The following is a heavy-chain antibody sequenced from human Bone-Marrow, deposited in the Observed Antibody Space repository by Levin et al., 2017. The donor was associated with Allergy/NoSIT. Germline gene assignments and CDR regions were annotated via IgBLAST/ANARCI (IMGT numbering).Heavy chain of an antibody. Sequence: GGSLRLSCVASGLNFSNYALHWVRQAPGRGLEWVAVISFDGNNQYYADSVKGRFTISRDNSKSTLYLQVNSLRAEDTALYYCARDLDTSELFDSWGQGTLVTVAS. CDR3: ARDLDTSELFDS. J-gene: IGHJ4*02. V-gene: IGHV3-30-3*01. CDR2: ISFDGNNQ. D-gene: IGHD1-1*01. CDR1: GLNFSNYA.